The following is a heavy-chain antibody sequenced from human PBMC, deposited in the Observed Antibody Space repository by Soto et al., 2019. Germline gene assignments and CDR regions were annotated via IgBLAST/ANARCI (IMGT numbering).Heavy chain of an antibody. CDR2: IYSGGST. D-gene: IGHD3-10*01. Sequence: GGSLSLSCTASGFTVRSNYISWVRQAPGKGLEWVSVIYSGGSTYYADSVKGRFTISRDDSKNTLYLQMNSLRAEDTAVYYCARDNYGSGSYPPLWGQGTLVTVSS. J-gene: IGHJ4*02. CDR1: GFTVRSNY. V-gene: IGHV3-66*01. CDR3: ARDNYGSGSYPPL.